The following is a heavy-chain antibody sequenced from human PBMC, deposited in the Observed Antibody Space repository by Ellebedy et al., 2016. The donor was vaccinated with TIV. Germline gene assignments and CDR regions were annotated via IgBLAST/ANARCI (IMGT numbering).Heavy chain of an antibody. CDR2: IKQDGSEM. Sequence: GESLKISXAGYGFPFGGYWMGWVRQAPGKGLEWVANIKQDGSEMHYVDTVKGRFTISRDNSNNTVCLQMKSLRVEDTAVYYCAKVVEPDYYFDYWGQGTLVTVSS. CDR3: AKVVEPDYYFDY. J-gene: IGHJ4*02. D-gene: IGHD2-2*01. V-gene: IGHV3-7*03. CDR1: GFPFGGYW.